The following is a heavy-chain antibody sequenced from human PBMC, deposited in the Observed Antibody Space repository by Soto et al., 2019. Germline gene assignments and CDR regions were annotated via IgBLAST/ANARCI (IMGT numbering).Heavy chain of an antibody. CDR1: GGSVSSGSYY. CDR2: ISYSGST. V-gene: IGHV4-61*01. J-gene: IGHJ4*02. D-gene: IGHD3-3*01. Sequence: SETLSLTCTVSGGSVSSGSYYWSWIRQPPGKGLEWIGYISYSGSTNYNPSLKSRVTISVDTSKNQFSLNLSSVTAADTAAYYCAREGGTIFGVDNFDYWGQGTLVTVSS. CDR3: AREGGTIFGVDNFDY.